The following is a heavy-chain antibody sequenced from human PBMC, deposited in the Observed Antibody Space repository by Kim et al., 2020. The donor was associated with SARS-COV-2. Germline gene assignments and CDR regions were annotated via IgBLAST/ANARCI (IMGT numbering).Heavy chain of an antibody. D-gene: IGHD4-17*01. V-gene: IGHV1-46*01. CDR3: ARGNYGDYIDY. J-gene: IGHJ4*02. Sequence: SYAQKFQGRVTMTRDTSTSTVYMELSSLRSEDTAVYYCARGNYGDYIDYWGQGTLVTVSS.